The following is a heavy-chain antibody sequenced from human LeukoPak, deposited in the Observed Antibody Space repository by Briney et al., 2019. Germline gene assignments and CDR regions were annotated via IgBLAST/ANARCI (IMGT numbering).Heavy chain of an antibody. CDR2: INYSWTA. D-gene: IGHD6-19*01. J-gene: IGHJ4*02. CDR1: DDSITNNFYF. V-gene: IGHV4-39*01. CDR3: GRHKVAVPQGFDY. Sequence: PSETLSLTCTVSDDSITNNFYFWGWIRQPPGTGLDWIGSINYSWTAYYTPSLKSRVTISLDTSKNQFSLKLTSVTAADTAVYYCGRHKVAVPQGFDYWGQGTLVTVSS.